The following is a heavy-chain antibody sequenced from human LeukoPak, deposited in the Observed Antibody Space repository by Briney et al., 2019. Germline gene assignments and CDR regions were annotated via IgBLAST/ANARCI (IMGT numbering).Heavy chain of an antibody. D-gene: IGHD6-6*01. CDR3: AKDRPYSSSSDADY. Sequence: GGSLRLSCAASGFTFSSYGMHWVRQAPGKGLEWVAFIRYDGSNKYYADSVKGRFTISRDNSKNTLYLQMNSLRAEDTAVYYCAKDRPYSSSSDADYWGRGTLVTVSS. CDR2: IRYDGSNK. CDR1: GFTFSSYG. J-gene: IGHJ4*02. V-gene: IGHV3-30*02.